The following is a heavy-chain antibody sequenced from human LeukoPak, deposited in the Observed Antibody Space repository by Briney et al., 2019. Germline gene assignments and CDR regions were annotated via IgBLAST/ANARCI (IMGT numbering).Heavy chain of an antibody. V-gene: IGHV5-51*01. CDR3: ARHPPYRSSWYRFNWFDT. CDR2: IYSGDSDT. J-gene: IGHJ5*02. CDR1: GYSFTSYW. Sequence: GESLKIFCRGSGYSFTSYWIAWGRQMPGKGVEWMGIIYSGDSDTRYSPSFQGQVTISADKSISTAYLQWSSLKASDTAMYYCARHPPYRSSWYRFNWFDTWGQGTLVTVSS. D-gene: IGHD6-13*01.